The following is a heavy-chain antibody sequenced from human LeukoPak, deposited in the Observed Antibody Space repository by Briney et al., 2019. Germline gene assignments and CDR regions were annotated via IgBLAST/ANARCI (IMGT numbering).Heavy chain of an antibody. CDR1: GFTFSDYY. V-gene: IGHV3-30*04. J-gene: IGHJ4*02. CDR2: ISYDGSNN. CDR3: ARDPYSSSWLDY. Sequence: GGSLRLSCAASGFTFSDYYMSWIRQAPGKGLEWVAVISYDGSNNYYADSVKGRFTISRDNSKNTLYLQMNSLRAEDTAVYYCARDPYSSSWLDYWGQGTLVTVSS. D-gene: IGHD6-13*01.